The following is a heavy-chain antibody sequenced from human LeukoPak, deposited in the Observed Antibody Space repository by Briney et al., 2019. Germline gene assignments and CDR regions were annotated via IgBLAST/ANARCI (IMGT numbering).Heavy chain of an antibody. CDR1: GYTFTGYY. D-gene: IGHD6-19*01. CDR3: ARDLEAVAGNGY. V-gene: IGHV1-18*04. Sequence: EASVKVSCKASGYTFTGYYMHWVRQAPGQGREWMGWISAYNGNTNYAQKLQGRVTMTTDTSTSTAYMELRSLRSDDTAVYYCARDLEAVAGNGYWGQGTLVTVSS. CDR2: ISAYNGNT. J-gene: IGHJ4*02.